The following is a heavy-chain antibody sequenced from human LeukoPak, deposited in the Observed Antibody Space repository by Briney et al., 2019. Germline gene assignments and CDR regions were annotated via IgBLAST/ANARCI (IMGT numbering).Heavy chain of an antibody. CDR2: IYYSGGT. CDR3: ARHDDSGGPIDY. Sequence: SETLSPTCTVSGGSISYYYWTWIRQPPGKGLEWIGYIYYSGGTNYNPSLKSRVTISVDTSKNQFSLNLTSVTAADTAVYYCARHDDSGGPIDYWGQGTLVTVSS. J-gene: IGHJ4*02. D-gene: IGHD3-10*01. V-gene: IGHV4-59*08. CDR1: GGSISYYY.